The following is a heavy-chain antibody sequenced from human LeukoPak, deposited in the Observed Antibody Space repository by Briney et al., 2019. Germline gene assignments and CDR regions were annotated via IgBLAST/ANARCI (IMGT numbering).Heavy chain of an antibody. CDR3: ARDDQDDSSVGLRFGP. D-gene: IGHD3-22*01. CDR1: GYTFTGYY. Sequence: ASVKVSCKASGYTFTGYYMHWVRQAPGQGLEWMGWINPNSGGTNYAQKFQGRVTMTRDTSISTAYMELSRLRSDDTAVYYCARDDQDDSSVGLRFGPWGQGTLVTVSS. V-gene: IGHV1-2*02. CDR2: INPNSGGT. J-gene: IGHJ5*02.